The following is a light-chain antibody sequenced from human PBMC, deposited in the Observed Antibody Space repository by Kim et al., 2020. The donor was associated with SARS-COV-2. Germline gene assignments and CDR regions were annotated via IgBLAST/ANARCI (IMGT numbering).Light chain of an antibody. J-gene: IGLJ1*01. CDR1: SLRRYY. CDR2: GKN. CDR3: NSRDSSGNSYV. Sequence: SSELTQDPAVSVALGQTVRITCQGDSLRRYYASWYQQKPGQAPVFVIYGKNNRHSGIPDRFSGSSSGNTASMTITGAQAEDEADYYCNSRDSSGNSYVFG. V-gene: IGLV3-19*01.